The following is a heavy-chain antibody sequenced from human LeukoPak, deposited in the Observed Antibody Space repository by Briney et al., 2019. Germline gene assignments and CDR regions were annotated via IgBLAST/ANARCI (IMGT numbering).Heavy chain of an antibody. Sequence: KTGESPRISCKGSGYSFTSYWIGWVRQMPGKGLEWMGRIDPSDSYTNYSPSFQGHVTISADKSISTAYLQWSSLKASDTAMYYCARLAHSANWFDPWGQGTMVTVSS. CDR3: ARLAHSANWFDP. J-gene: IGHJ5*02. CDR2: IDPSDSYT. CDR1: GYSFTSYW. V-gene: IGHV5-10-1*01. D-gene: IGHD2-15*01.